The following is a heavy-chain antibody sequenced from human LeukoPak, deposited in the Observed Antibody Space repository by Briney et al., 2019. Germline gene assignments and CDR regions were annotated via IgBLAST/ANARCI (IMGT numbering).Heavy chain of an antibody. CDR1: GGSISSSSYY. J-gene: IGHJ4*02. D-gene: IGHD3-10*01. CDR3: ARGLWFGELLR. CDR2: VYYSGIT. Sequence: SETLSLTCTVSGGSISSSSYYWGWIRQPPGKGLVWIGNVYYSGITYYNPSLKSRVIISLDTPKSQFSLKLSSVTAADTAVYYCARGLWFGELLRWGQGTLVTVSS. V-gene: IGHV4-39*01.